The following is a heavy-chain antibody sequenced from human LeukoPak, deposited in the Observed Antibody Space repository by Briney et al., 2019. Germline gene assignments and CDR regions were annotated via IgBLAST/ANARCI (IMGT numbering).Heavy chain of an antibody. CDR3: ARDTKYAFDN. D-gene: IGHD2-2*01. J-gene: IGHJ4*02. CDR2: ISDSGGRT. CDR1: GITLSNYG. V-gene: IGHV3-23*01. Sequence: GGSLRLSCAVSGITLSNYGMSWVRQAPGKGLEWVAGISDSGGRTNYADSVKGRFTISGDKAKNSLYLQMNSLRVEDTAVYYCARDTKYAFDNWGQGTLVTVSS.